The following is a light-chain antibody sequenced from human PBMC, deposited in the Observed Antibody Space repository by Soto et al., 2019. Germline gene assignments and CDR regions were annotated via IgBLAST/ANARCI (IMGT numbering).Light chain of an antibody. V-gene: IGKV3-15*01. CDR1: QSVSSN. J-gene: IGKJ1*01. Sequence: EIVMTQSPSTLSVSPGERASLSCRASQSVSSNLAWYQQKPGQTPRLLIYATSTRATGIPDRFVGSGSGTDFTLTVTRLEAEDSAVYFCHQSDDSPWTFGQGTKVDIK. CDR3: HQSDDSPWT. CDR2: ATS.